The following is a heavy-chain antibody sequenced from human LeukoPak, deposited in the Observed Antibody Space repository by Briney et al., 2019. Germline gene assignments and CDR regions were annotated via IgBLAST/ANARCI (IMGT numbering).Heavy chain of an antibody. CDR1: GFTFSDYY. CDR3: AKKGYAGSGTYSYYFDS. J-gene: IGHJ4*02. CDR2: LSPSGAVT. D-gene: IGHD3-10*01. Sequence: TGGSLRLSCAASGFTFSDYYMSWIRQAPGKGLEWVSTLSPSGAVTYYADSVKGRFTISRDNSQNTLYLLMNNLRAEDTAIYYCAKKGYAGSGTYSYYFDSWGQGALVTVSS. V-gene: IGHV3-23*01.